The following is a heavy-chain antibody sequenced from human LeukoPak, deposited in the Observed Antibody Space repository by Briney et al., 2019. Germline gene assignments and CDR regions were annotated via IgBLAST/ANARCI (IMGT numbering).Heavy chain of an antibody. D-gene: IGHD3-22*01. Sequence: PGWALRLSFAVSVFTFEYYWWDWVGQAPGKGLEGVANIERDGRKQYDGRSVRGRFTISRDNARNSVYLQMNSLGVEDTAVYYCARGNSNGGSQYNWFDSWGPGTLVTVSS. J-gene: IGHJ5*01. V-gene: IGHV3-7*03. CDR3: ARGNSNGGSQYNWFDS. CDR1: VFTFEYYW. CDR2: IERDGRKQ.